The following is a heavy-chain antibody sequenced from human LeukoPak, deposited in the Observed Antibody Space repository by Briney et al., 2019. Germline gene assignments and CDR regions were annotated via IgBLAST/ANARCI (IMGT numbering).Heavy chain of an antibody. CDR1: GFTFSSYA. CDR2: ISGSGGST. J-gene: IGHJ4*02. Sequence: GGSLRLSCADSGFTFSSYAMSWVRQAPGKGLEWVSGISGSGGSTFYADSVKGRITISKDNSKNTLYLQMNSLRAEDTAVYYCAKDLSMVRGVIIYWGQGTLVTVSS. D-gene: IGHD3-10*01. CDR3: AKDLSMVRGVIIY. V-gene: IGHV3-23*01.